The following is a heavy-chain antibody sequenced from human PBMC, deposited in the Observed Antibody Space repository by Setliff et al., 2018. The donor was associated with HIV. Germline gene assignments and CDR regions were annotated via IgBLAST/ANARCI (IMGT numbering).Heavy chain of an antibody. V-gene: IGHV3-21*01. Sequence: GGSLRLSCAASGFTFSNYAMTWVRQAPGKGLEWVASISGGGKSIYYADSVRGRFTISRDNTKNSLYLQMNNLRAEDTAVYYCARDRGGSYTPLDFWGQGTLVTVSS. D-gene: IGHD1-26*01. CDR3: ARDRGGSYTPLDF. CDR2: ISGGGKSI. J-gene: IGHJ4*02. CDR1: GFTFSNYA.